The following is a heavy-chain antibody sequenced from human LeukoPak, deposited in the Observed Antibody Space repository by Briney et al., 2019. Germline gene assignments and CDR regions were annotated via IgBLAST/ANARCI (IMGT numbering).Heavy chain of an antibody. Sequence: PGGSLRLSCAASGSAFPNYAMNWVRQAPGKGLEWVSGISGSGHRTYDADSVRGRFAISRDNSKNTLFLQMNSLRVEDTAVYYCARELGIQLWLVFGYWGQGTQVTVSS. CDR2: ISGSGHRT. CDR3: ARELGIQLWLVFGY. J-gene: IGHJ4*02. CDR1: GSAFPNYA. D-gene: IGHD5-18*01. V-gene: IGHV3-23*01.